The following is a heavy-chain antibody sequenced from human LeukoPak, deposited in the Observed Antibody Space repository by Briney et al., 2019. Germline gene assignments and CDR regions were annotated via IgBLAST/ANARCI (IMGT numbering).Heavy chain of an antibody. CDR1: GFTFSNYS. CDR2: ISSSSSYI. D-gene: IGHD3-22*01. Sequence: GSLRLSCAASGFTFSNYSMNWVRQAPGKGLEWVSSISSSSSYIYYADSVKGRFTISRDNAKNSLYLQMNSLRAEDTAVYYCARDQAMIVVVEYYYYGMDVWGQGTTVTVSS. V-gene: IGHV3-21*01. J-gene: IGHJ6*02. CDR3: ARDQAMIVVVEYYYYGMDV.